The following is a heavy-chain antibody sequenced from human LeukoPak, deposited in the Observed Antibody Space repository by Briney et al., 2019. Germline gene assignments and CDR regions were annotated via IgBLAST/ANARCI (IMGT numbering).Heavy chain of an antibody. CDR1: GGSISDYY. CDR2: VYYSGKT. D-gene: IGHD1-7*01. Sequence: PSETLSLTCTVSGGSISDYYWSWIRQPPGKGLEWIGYVYYSGKTDYNPSLKSRVTISVDTSKNQFSLKLSSVTAADTAVYYCARGTSVYNWNYVFDYWGQGTLVTVSS. CDR3: ARGTSVYNWNYVFDY. V-gene: IGHV4-59*01. J-gene: IGHJ4*02.